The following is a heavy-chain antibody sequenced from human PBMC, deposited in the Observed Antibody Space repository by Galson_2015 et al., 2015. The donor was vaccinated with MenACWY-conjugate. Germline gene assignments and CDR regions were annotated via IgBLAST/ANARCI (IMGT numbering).Heavy chain of an antibody. J-gene: IGHJ4*02. CDR1: GYTFTSYY. CDR3: ATVVAARGYYFDY. Sequence: SVKVSCKASGYTFTSYYMHWVRQAPGQGLEWMGIINPSGGSTSYAQKFQGRVTMTTDTSTSTAYMELRSLRSDDTAVYYCATVVAARGYYFDYWGQGTLVTVSS. CDR2: INPSGGST. V-gene: IGHV1-46*01. D-gene: IGHD6-6*01.